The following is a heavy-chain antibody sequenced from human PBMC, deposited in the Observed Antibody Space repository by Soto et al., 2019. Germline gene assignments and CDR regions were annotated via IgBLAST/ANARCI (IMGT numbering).Heavy chain of an antibody. Sequence: QVQLQESGPGLVEPSQTLSLTCNFSGGSISSSGYYWSWLRQHPGQGLEWIGYIYYSGSTYYNPSIKSRISMSLDTSKNQVSLKVTSVTAADTAVYYCARNWNPFDSWVQGTLITVST. J-gene: IGHJ4*02. CDR2: IYYSGST. CDR3: ARNWNPFDS. D-gene: IGHD1-1*01. CDR1: GGSISSSGYY. V-gene: IGHV4-31*03.